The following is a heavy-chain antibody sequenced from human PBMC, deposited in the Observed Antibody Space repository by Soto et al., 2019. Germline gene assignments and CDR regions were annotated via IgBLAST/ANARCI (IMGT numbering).Heavy chain of an antibody. CDR3: ASSPPYDNIAAVGSYYYYGMDV. D-gene: IGHD6-13*01. CDR1: GGSFSGYY. V-gene: IGHV4-34*01. J-gene: IGHJ6*02. Sequence: SETLSLTCAVYGGSFSGYYWSWIRQPPGKGLEWIGEINHSGSTNYNPSLKSRVTISVDTSKNQFSLKLSSVTAADTAVYYCASSPPYDNIAAVGSYYYYGMDVWGQGTTVTVSS. CDR2: INHSGST.